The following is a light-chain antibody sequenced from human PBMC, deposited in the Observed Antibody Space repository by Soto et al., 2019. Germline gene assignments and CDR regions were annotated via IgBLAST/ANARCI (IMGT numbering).Light chain of an antibody. Sequence: EIVLTQSPGTLSLSPGERATLSCRASQSVSSSYLAWYQQKPGQAPRLLIYGASSRATGIPDRFSRSGSGTDFTLTISRLEPEDFAVYYCKQYGSSPMYTFGQGTKLEIK. CDR1: QSVSSSY. CDR2: GAS. J-gene: IGKJ2*01. CDR3: KQYGSSPMYT. V-gene: IGKV3-20*01.